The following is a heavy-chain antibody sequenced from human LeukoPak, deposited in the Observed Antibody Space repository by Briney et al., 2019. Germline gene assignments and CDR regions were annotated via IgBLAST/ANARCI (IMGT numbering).Heavy chain of an antibody. CDR1: GFTFSSYT. V-gene: IGHV3-21*01. Sequence: PGGSLRLSCAASGFTFSSYTFNWVRQAPGNGLEWVSSITPSSSYVYYADSLKGRFTISRNNANNSLFLQMNSLGEEDTAVYFCARDVRAYSTSSSAFDIWGQGTVVTVSS. J-gene: IGHJ3*02. D-gene: IGHD6-6*01. CDR3: ARDVRAYSTSSSAFDI. CDR2: ITPSSSYV.